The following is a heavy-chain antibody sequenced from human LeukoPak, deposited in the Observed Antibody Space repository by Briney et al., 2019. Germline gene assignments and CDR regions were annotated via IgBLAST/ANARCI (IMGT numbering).Heavy chain of an antibody. CDR1: GFTFSNYA. J-gene: IGHJ4*02. CDR2: DTGRGGST. CDR3: AKWGDFDILTGYYVSDF. Sequence: GGSLRLSCVASGFTFSNYAMSWVRQAPGKRLEWVSADTGRGGSTYYADSVKGRFTISRDNSRNTLFLQMNSLRAEDTAIYYCAKWGDFDILTGYYVSDFWGQGTLVTVSS. V-gene: IGHV3-23*01. D-gene: IGHD3-9*01.